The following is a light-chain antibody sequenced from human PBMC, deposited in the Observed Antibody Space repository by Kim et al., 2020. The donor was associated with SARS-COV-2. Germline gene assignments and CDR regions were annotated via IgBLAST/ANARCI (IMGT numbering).Light chain of an antibody. J-gene: IGLJ3*02. CDR1: NIGSQS. Sequence: SYELTQPPSVSVAPGKTARIPCGGNNIGSQSVHWYQQKPGQAPVLVIYYDDDRPSGIPERFSGSNSGNTATLTISRVEAGDEADYHCQVWDSSSDHWVFGGGTQLTVL. CDR2: YDD. V-gene: IGLV3-21*04. CDR3: QVWDSSSDHWV.